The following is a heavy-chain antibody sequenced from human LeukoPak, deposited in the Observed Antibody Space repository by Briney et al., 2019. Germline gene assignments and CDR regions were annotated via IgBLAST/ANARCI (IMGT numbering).Heavy chain of an antibody. D-gene: IGHD1-26*01. V-gene: IGHV6-1*01. J-gene: IGHJ4*02. CDR3: ARGVSYSFDY. Sequence: SQTLSLTCAISGDSVSSNSAAWNWIRQSPSRGLEWLGSTYHRSKCYNDYALSVIGRISVNPDTPKNHFSLQLNSVTPEDTAVYYCARGVSYSFDYWGQGTLVTVSS. CDR1: GDSVSSNSAA. CDR2: TYHRSKCYN.